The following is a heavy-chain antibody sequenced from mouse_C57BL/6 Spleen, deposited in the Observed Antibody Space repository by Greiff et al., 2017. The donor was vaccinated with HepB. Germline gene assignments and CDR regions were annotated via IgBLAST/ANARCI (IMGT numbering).Heavy chain of an antibody. Sequence: VQLQQSGPELVKPGASVKISCKASGYTFTDYYMNWVKQSHGKSLEWIGDINPNNGGTSYNQKFKGKATLTVDKSSSTAYMELRSLTSEDSAVYYCARRGVNWYFDVWGTGTTVTVSS. J-gene: IGHJ1*03. CDR3: ARRGVNWYFDV. D-gene: IGHD2-2*01. V-gene: IGHV1-26*01. CDR1: GYTFTDYY. CDR2: INPNNGGT.